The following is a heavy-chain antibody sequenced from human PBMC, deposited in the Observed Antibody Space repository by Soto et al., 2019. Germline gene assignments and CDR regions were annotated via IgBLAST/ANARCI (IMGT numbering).Heavy chain of an antibody. D-gene: IGHD5-12*01. J-gene: IGHJ1*01. Sequence: SETLSLTCAAYGGSFSGSYWSWIRQPPGKRLEWIGEINLDGGIAYNPSLKSRVTMSVDTPNNQLSLKLTSVTAADTALYYCVRGDIDARLQHWGQGTLVTVSS. V-gene: IGHV4-34*01. CDR2: INLDGGI. CDR1: GGSFSGSY. CDR3: VRGDIDARLQH.